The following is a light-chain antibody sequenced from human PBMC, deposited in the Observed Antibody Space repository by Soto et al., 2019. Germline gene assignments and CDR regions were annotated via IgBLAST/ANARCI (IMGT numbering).Light chain of an antibody. J-gene: IGKJ1*01. CDR3: QQYGSSPVT. CDR2: GAS. CDR1: QSVSSTY. Sequence: EIVLTQSPGTLSLSPGERATLSCRASQSVSSTYLIWYQQKPGQAPRLLIYGASSRATGVQDRFSGGGSGTDFTLTISRLEPEDFAVYYCQQYGSSPVTVGQGTKVDIK. V-gene: IGKV3-20*01.